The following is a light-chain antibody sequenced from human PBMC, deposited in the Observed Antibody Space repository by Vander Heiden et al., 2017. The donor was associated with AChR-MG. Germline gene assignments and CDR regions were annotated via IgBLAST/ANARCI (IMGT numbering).Light chain of an antibody. CDR1: QGVSSSS. V-gene: IGKV3-20*01. J-gene: IGKJ1*01. Sequence: EIVLMQSPGTLSLAPGERATLSCRASQGVSSSSLAWFQQKPGQAPRLLIYGASSRAAGIPDRFSGSGSGTDFTLTISRLEPEDFAVYYCHHYGSSPQRFGQGTKVEIK. CDR2: GAS. CDR3: HHYGSSPQR.